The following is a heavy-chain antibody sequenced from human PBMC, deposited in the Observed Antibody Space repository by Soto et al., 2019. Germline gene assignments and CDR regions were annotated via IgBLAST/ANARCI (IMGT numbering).Heavy chain of an antibody. CDR3: GRARVDY. Sequence: GGSLRLSCAASGFTFNNYWMTWVRQAPGKGLEWVATIKEDESEKYYGASVRGRFTVSRDNAKNSLYLQMNSLRLDDTAVYYWGRARVDYWGQGILVTVSS. CDR1: GFTFNNYW. V-gene: IGHV3-7*04. J-gene: IGHJ4*02. CDR2: IKEDESEK.